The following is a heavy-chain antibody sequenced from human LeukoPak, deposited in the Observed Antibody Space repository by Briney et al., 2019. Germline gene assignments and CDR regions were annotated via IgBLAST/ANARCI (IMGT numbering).Heavy chain of an antibody. CDR3: ARAHIQQLVGWFDP. V-gene: IGHV4-30-4*08. CDR1: GGSISSGEYY. Sequence: SQTLSLTCTVSGGSISSGEYYWSWIRQPPGKGQEWIGYIYYSGSTYYNPSLKSRVTISVDTSKIQFSLKLSSVTAADTAVYYCARAHIQQLVGWFDPWGQGTLVTVSS. D-gene: IGHD6-13*01. J-gene: IGHJ5*02. CDR2: IYYSGST.